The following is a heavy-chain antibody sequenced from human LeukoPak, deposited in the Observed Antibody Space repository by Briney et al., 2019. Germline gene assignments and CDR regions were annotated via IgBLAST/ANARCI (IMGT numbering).Heavy chain of an antibody. D-gene: IGHD6-6*01. CDR3: ARGEGSSLAGQNWFDT. CDR2: LNPSSGGT. Sequence: GASVKVSCKASGYTFTGYYFHWVRQAPGQGLEWMGWLNPSSGGTNYAQKFQGRVTMTRDTSISTAYMELSRLRSDDTAVYYCARGEGSSLAGQNWFDTWGQGTLVTVSS. CDR1: GYTFTGYY. V-gene: IGHV1-2*02. J-gene: IGHJ5*02.